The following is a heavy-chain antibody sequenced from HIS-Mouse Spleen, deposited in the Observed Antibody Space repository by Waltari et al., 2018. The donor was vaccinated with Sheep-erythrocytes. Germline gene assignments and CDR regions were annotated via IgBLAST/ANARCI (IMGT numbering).Heavy chain of an antibody. D-gene: IGHD1-26*01. Sequence: QVQLVQSGAEVKKPGSSVKVSCKASGGTFSCYAISWVRQAPGQGLEWMGRIIPILGIANNAQKFQGRVTITADKSTSTAYMELSSLRSEDTAVYYCAQTGATTPHFDYWGQGTLVTVSS. CDR3: AQTGATTPHFDY. CDR2: IIPILGIA. CDR1: GGTFSCYA. J-gene: IGHJ4*02. V-gene: IGHV1-69*04.